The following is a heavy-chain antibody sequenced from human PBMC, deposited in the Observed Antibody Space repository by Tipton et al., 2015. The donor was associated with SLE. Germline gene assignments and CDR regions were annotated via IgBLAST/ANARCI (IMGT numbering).Heavy chain of an antibody. Sequence: GLVKPSETLSLICTVSGGSISSHYWTWIRQPPGKGLEWIGYFYYSGGTSYNPSLKSRVTISLDTSKSQFSLKLRSVTAADTAAYYCARAGTGVANTYWYFDLWGRGTLVTVSS. CDR3: ARAGTGVANTYWYFDL. J-gene: IGHJ2*01. CDR1: GGSISSHY. CDR2: FYYSGGT. V-gene: IGHV4-59*11. D-gene: IGHD5-12*01.